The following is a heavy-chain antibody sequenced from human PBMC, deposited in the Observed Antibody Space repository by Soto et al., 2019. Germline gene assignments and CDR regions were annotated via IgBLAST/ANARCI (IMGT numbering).Heavy chain of an antibody. CDR1: GFTFDDYA. Sequence: ESGGGLVQPGRSLRLSCAASGFTFDDYAMHWVRQAPGKGLEWVSGISWNSGSIGYADSVKGRFTISRDNAKNSLYLQMNSLRAEDTALYYCAKDTTTDCTNGVCYRGIYYYYGMDVWGQGTTVTVSS. CDR2: ISWNSGSI. D-gene: IGHD2-8*01. V-gene: IGHV3-9*01. J-gene: IGHJ6*02. CDR3: AKDTTTDCTNGVCYRGIYYYYGMDV.